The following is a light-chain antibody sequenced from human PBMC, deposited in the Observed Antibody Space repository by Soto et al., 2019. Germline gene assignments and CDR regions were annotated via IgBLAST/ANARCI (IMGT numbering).Light chain of an antibody. CDR3: QKYNKWPLT. CDR1: QSVSID. V-gene: IGKV3-15*01. CDR2: GES. J-gene: IGKJ1*01. Sequence: VMTQSPATLSVSPGESATLSCRASQSVSIDLAWYQQATGQAPRLLIYGESTRATGIPVRFSGSASGTEFNLTISSLQSEDFTVYYCQKYNKWPLTCGQGTKVEIK.